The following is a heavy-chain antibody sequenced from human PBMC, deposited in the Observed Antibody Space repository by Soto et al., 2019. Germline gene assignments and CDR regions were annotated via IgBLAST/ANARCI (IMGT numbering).Heavy chain of an antibody. CDR1: GFTFSSYA. J-gene: IGHJ5*02. Sequence: GSLRLSCAASGFTFSSYAMHWVRQAPGKGLEWVAVISYDGSNKYYADSVKGRFTISRDNSKNTPYLQMNSLRAEDTAVYYCARRRFDYYDSSGYYLPPWFDPWGQGTLVTVSS. CDR3: ARRRFDYYDSSGYYLPPWFDP. CDR2: ISYDGSNK. V-gene: IGHV3-30-3*01. D-gene: IGHD3-22*01.